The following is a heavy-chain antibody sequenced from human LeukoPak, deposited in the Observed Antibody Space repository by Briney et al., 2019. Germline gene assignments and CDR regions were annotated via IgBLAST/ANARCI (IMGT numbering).Heavy chain of an antibody. J-gene: IGHJ5*02. CDR3: ARGEPDGYSYGRTQGGWFDP. D-gene: IGHD5-18*01. CDR2: IYHSGST. CDR1: GGSISSGGYY. Sequence: SETLSLTCTVSGGSISSGGYYWSWIRQPPGKGLEWIGYIYHSGSTYYNPSLKSRVTISVDRSKNQFSLKLSSVTAADTAVYYCARGEPDGYSYGRTQGGWFDPWGQGTLVTVSS. V-gene: IGHV4-30-2*01.